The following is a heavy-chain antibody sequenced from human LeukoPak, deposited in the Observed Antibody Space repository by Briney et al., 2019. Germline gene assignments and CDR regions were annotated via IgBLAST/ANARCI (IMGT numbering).Heavy chain of an antibody. D-gene: IGHD1-26*01. CDR3: ARDWEIVGATPEAFDY. Sequence: ASVKVSCKASGYTFTSYYMHWVRQAPGQGLEWMGIINPSGGSTSYAQKFQGRVTMTRDTSTSTVYMELSSLRSEDTAVYYCARDWEIVGATPEAFDYWGQGTLVTVSS. CDR1: GYTFTSYY. J-gene: IGHJ4*02. CDR2: INPSGGST. V-gene: IGHV1-46*01.